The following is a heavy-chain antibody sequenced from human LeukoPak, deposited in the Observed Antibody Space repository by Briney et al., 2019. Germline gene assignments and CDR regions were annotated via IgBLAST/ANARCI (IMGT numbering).Heavy chain of an antibody. V-gene: IGHV4-59*01. CDR2: IYYSGST. Sequence: SETLSLTCTGSRGSLSSYYWSWIRQPPGKGLEWIGYIYYSGSTNYNPSLKSRVTISVDTSKNQFSLKLSSVTAADTAVYYCASSTMDRWFDPWGRGTLVTVSS. CDR3: ASSTMDRWFDP. J-gene: IGHJ5*02. D-gene: IGHD3-10*01. CDR1: RGSLSSYY.